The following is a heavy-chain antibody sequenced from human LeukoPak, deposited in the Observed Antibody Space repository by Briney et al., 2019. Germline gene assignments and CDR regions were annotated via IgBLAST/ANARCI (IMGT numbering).Heavy chain of an antibody. Sequence: SETLSLTCAVYGGSFSGYYWSWIRQPPGKGLEWIGEINHSGSTNYNPSLKSRVTISVDTSKNQFSLKLSSVTAADTAVYYCASHLEPYYDSSGYYGYWGQGTLVTVSS. CDR3: ASHLEPYYDSSGYYGY. CDR1: GGSFSGYY. CDR2: INHSGST. V-gene: IGHV4-34*01. J-gene: IGHJ4*02. D-gene: IGHD3-22*01.